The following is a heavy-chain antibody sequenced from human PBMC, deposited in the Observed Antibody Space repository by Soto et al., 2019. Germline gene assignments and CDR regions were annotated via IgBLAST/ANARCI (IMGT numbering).Heavy chain of an antibody. V-gene: IGHV4-39*01. D-gene: IGHD3-3*01. CDR2: IYYSGST. CDR1: GGSISSSSYY. J-gene: IGHJ6*02. CDR3: ASTRRKGRFGGMDV. Sequence: SETLSLTCTVSGGSISSSSYYWGWIRQPPGKGLEWIGSIYYSGSTYYNPSLKSRVAISVDTSKNQFSLKLSSVTAADTAVYYCASTRRKGRFGGMDVWGQGTTVTVSS.